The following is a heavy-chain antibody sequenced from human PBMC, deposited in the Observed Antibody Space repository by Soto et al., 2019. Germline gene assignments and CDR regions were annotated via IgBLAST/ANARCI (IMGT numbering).Heavy chain of an antibody. CDR2: IFHTGAT. Sequence: SETLSLTCTVSGGSISPYYWNWIRQPPGKGLEWIGYIFHTGATNYNPSLSSRVTMSLDTSKNQFSLNLRSVTAADTAIYYCARDLLEGQLLGWFDPWGQGTVVTVSS. CDR3: ARDLLEGQLLGWFDP. CDR1: GGSISPYY. J-gene: IGHJ5*02. D-gene: IGHD3-3*01. V-gene: IGHV4-59*01.